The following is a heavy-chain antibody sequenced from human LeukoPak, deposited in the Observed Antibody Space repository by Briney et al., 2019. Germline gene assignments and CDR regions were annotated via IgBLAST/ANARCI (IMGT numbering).Heavy chain of an antibody. Sequence: PSETLSLTCAVYGGSFSGYYWSWIRQPPGKGLEWIGEINHSGSTNYNPSLKSRVTISVDTSKNQFSLKLSSVTAADTAVYYCARWGLRGLMVYVIRSYYFDYWGQGTLVTISS. CDR2: INHSGST. V-gene: IGHV4-34*01. CDR1: GGSFSGYY. J-gene: IGHJ4*02. D-gene: IGHD2-8*01. CDR3: ARWGLRGLMVYVIRSYYFDY.